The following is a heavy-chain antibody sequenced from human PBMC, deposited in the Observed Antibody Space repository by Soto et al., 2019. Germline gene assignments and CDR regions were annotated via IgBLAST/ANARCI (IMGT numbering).Heavy chain of an antibody. CDR1: GGSISSYY. J-gene: IGHJ4*02. D-gene: IGHD2-15*01. Sequence: QVQLQESGPGLVKPSETLSLTCTVSGGSISSYYWSWIRQPPGKGLEWIGYIYHSGSTNYNPSPKRRVTIPVDTSKNQFSQKPISATAEDTAVYYGARGEGPVAAPLGYRGPETLVTDSS. V-gene: IGHV4-59*01. CDR2: IYHSGST. CDR3: ARGEGPVAAPLGY.